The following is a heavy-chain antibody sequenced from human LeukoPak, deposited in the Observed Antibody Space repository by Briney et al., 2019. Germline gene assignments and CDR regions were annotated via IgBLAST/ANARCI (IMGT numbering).Heavy chain of an antibody. D-gene: IGHD3-22*01. V-gene: IGHV1-2*02. CDR3: ARVKSYYYDTSDKDAFDI. Sequence: ASVKVSCKASGYTFTGYYMHWVRQAPGQGLEWMGWINPNSGGTNYAQKFQGRVTMTRDTSTSTVYMELSSLRSEDTAVYYCARVKSYYYDTSDKDAFDIWGQGTMVTVSS. CDR1: GYTFTGYY. CDR2: INPNSGGT. J-gene: IGHJ3*02.